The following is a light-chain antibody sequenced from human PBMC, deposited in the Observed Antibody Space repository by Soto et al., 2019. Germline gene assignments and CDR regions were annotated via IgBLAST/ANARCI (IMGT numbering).Light chain of an antibody. Sequence: DIQMTQSPSSLSASVGDRVTITCRASLPISNYLAWYQQKPGKIPNLLIYAASTLQAGVPSRFSGSGSGTDFSHTISSLEPDDFATYYCQYYNSYSEAFSQGTKVDIK. V-gene: IGKV1-27*01. CDR2: AAS. CDR3: QYYNSYSEA. CDR1: LPISNY. J-gene: IGKJ1*01.